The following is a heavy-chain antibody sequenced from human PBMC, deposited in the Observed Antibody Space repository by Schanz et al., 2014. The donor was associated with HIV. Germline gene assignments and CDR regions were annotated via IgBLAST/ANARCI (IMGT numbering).Heavy chain of an antibody. V-gene: IGHV3-23*04. CDR2: ISESGGRT. CDR3: AKPEYDSRGNSQSHFDY. CDR1: GFSFSTYD. Sequence: VQLVESGGGVVQPGRSLRLSCAASGFSFSTYDMHWVRQAPGKGLEWVSSISESGGRTYYADSVNGRFTISRDNSKNTLYLQMTTLRIDDTAVYYCAKPEYDSRGNSQSHFDYWGQGTLVTVSS. J-gene: IGHJ4*02. D-gene: IGHD3-22*01.